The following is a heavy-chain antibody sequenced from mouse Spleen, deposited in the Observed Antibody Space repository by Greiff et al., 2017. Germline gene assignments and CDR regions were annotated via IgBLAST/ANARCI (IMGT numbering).Heavy chain of an antibody. CDR2: IDPSDSYT. Sequence: QVQLKQPGAELVMPGASVKLSCKASGYTFTSYWMHWVKQRPGQGLEWIGEIDPSDSYTNYNQKFKGKATLTVDKSSSTAYMQLSSLTSEDSAVYYCATILLRGAMDYWGQGTSVTVSS. V-gene: IGHV1-69*01. CDR1: GYTFTSYW. J-gene: IGHJ4*01. D-gene: IGHD1-1*01. CDR3: ATILLRGAMDY.